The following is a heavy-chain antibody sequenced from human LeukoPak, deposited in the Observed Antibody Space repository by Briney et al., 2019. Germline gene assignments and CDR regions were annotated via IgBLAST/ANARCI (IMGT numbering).Heavy chain of an antibody. Sequence: ASVKVSCKASGYTFTGYYMHWVRQAPGQGLEWMGWINPNSGGTNYAQKFQGRVTITTDESTSTAYMELSSLRSEDTAVYYCASRYPKYWGRGGAFDIWGQGTMVTVSS. J-gene: IGHJ3*02. CDR2: INPNSGGT. CDR3: ASRYPKYWGRGGAFDI. CDR1: GYTFTGYY. V-gene: IGHV1-2*02. D-gene: IGHD2-8*02.